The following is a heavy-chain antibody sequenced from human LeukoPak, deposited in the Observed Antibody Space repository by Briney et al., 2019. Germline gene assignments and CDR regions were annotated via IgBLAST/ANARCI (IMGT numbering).Heavy chain of an antibody. CDR3: AREVTWVDY. D-gene: IGHD2-21*02. CDR1: GYSISSGYY. J-gene: IGHJ4*02. Sequence: TLSLTCTVSGYSISSGYYWGWIRQHPGKGLEWIGYIYYSGSTYYNPSLKSRVTISVDTSKNQFSLKLSSVTAADTAVYYCAREVTWVDYWGQGTLVTVSS. CDR2: IYYSGST. V-gene: IGHV4-31*03.